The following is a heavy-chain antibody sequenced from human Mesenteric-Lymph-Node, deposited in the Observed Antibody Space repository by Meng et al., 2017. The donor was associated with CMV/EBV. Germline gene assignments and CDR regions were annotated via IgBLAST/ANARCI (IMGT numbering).Heavy chain of an antibody. CDR2: INPKTGGR. CDR1: GYTFIDYY. V-gene: IGHV1-2*06. Sequence: QVQLGQSGAEVKKPGASVRVSCKASGYTFIDYYITWVRQAPGQGLEWMGRINPKTGGRSYAQNFQGRVTMTRDTSINTAYMEVNRLNSDDTAMYYCARDRDTDWYSPFDYWGPGTLVTVSS. J-gene: IGHJ4*02. D-gene: IGHD3-9*01. CDR3: ARDRDTDWYSPFDY.